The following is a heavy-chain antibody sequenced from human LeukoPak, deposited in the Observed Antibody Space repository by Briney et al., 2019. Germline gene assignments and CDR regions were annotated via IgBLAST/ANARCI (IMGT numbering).Heavy chain of an antibody. CDR1: GFTFVSYW. D-gene: IGHD6-13*01. CDR3: ARLGGGHSSSWYDAFDI. J-gene: IGHJ3*02. CDR2: IKQDGSEK. Sequence: GGSLRLSFAAPGFTFVSYWMSWFRQAPGKGLGGGANIKQDGSEKYYVDSVKGRFTISRDNAKNSLYLQMNSLRAEDTAVYYCARLGGGHSSSWYDAFDIWGQGTMVTVSS. V-gene: IGHV3-7*01.